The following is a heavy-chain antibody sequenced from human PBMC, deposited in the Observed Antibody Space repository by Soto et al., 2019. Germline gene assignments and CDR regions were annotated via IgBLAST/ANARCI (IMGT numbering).Heavy chain of an antibody. V-gene: IGHV3-23*01. Sequence: WGSLRISCISSVFTFSSYAMGWVRQAPGKGLEWVSAISGSGGSTYYADSVNGRFTISRDNSKNTLYLQMNSLRAEDTAVYYCANDSSGSFDYWGQGTLVTVSS. J-gene: IGHJ4*02. CDR2: ISGSGGST. D-gene: IGHD3-22*01. CDR3: ANDSSGSFDY. CDR1: VFTFSSYA.